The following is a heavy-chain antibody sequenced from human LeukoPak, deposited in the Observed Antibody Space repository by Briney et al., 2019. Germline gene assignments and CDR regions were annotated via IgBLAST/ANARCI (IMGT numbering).Heavy chain of an antibody. D-gene: IGHD3-10*01. CDR1: GFTFSNYA. Sequence: PGRSLRLSCAASGFTFSNYAMHWVRQAPGKGLEWVAVIWYDRSNTYYADSVKGRFTISRDNSENTLYLQMNSLRAEDTAVYYCARDNGSGSGSYPDYWGQGALVSVSS. J-gene: IGHJ4*02. V-gene: IGHV3-33*01. CDR2: IWYDRSNT. CDR3: ARDNGSGSGSYPDY.